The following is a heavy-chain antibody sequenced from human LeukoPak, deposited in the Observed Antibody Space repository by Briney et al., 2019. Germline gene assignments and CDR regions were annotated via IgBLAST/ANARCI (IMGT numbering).Heavy chain of an antibody. CDR3: ARSLLVAAGRYYYYYMDV. V-gene: IGHV4-59*12. Sequence: SETLSLTCTVSSGSISSDYWSWIRQPPGKGLEWIGYIYYSGNTNYNPSLKSRVTISIDTSKNQFSLQLNSVTPEDTAVYYCARSLLVAAGRYYYYYMDVWGKGTTVTVSS. J-gene: IGHJ6*03. D-gene: IGHD2-15*01. CDR1: SGSISSDY. CDR2: IYYSGNT.